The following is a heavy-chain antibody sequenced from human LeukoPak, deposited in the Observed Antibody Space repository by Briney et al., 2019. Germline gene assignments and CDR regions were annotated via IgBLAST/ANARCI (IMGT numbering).Heavy chain of an antibody. D-gene: IGHD4-23*01. Sequence: ASVKVSCKASGYTFTNYDINWVRQATGQGLEWMGYMKPNSGDTGYAQKFQGRVTMTRDTSISTAYMELSSLTSEDTAVYYCATELRWKDHWGQGTLVTVSS. CDR2: MKPNSGDT. CDR3: ATELRWKDH. CDR1: GYTFTNYD. J-gene: IGHJ4*02. V-gene: IGHV1-8*01.